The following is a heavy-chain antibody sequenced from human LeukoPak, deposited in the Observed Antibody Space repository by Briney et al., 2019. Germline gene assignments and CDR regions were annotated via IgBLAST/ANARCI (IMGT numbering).Heavy chain of an antibody. CDR1: GFTFSSYA. D-gene: IGHD2-2*01. CDR2: ISYDGSNK. Sequence: GGSLRLSCAASGFTFSSYAMHWVRQAPGKGLEWVAVISYDGSNKYYADSVKGRFTISRDNSKNTLYLQMNSLRAEDTAVYYCASAGAYCSSTSCYGGLYYFDYWGQGTLVTVSS. V-gene: IGHV3-30-3*01. CDR3: ASAGAYCSSTSCYGGLYYFDY. J-gene: IGHJ4*02.